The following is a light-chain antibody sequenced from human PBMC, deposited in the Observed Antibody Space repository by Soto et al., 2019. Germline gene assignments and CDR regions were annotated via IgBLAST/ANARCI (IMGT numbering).Light chain of an antibody. J-gene: IGKJ5*01. CDR1: QSVSSY. CDR2: DAS. CDR3: QQRSNRPF. V-gene: IGKV3-11*01. Sequence: ILLTQSPATLSLSPGERATLSCRASQSVSSYSAWYQQKPGQAPRLLIYDASNRATGIPARLSGSGSGTEFTLTIRSIEPEDFAVYYCQQRSNRPFFGHGTRLEI.